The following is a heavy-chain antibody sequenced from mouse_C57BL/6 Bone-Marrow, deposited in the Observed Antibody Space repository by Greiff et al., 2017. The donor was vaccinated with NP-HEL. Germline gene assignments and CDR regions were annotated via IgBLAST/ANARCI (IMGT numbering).Heavy chain of an antibody. V-gene: IGHV2-2*01. CDR3: AGITTVVAGDAMDY. Sequence: QVQLKESGPGLVQPSQSLSITCTVSGFSLTSYGVHWVRQSPGKGLEWLGVIWSGGSTDYNAAFISRLSISKDNSESQVFFKMNSLQADDTAIYYCAGITTVVAGDAMDYWGQGTSVTVSS. CDR1: GFSLTSYG. J-gene: IGHJ4*01. D-gene: IGHD1-1*01. CDR2: IWSGGST.